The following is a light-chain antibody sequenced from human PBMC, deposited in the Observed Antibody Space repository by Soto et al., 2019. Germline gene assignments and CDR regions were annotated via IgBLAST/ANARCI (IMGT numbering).Light chain of an antibody. CDR1: SSDVGGYNF. V-gene: IGLV2-14*01. Sequence: SVLTQPASVSGSPGQSITISCTGTSSDVGGYNFVSWYQQHPGKAPKLIIYEVSNRPSGVSNRFSGSKSGNTASLTISGLQAEDEADYYCSSYTSSSALDRVFGTGTKATVL. J-gene: IGLJ1*01. CDR3: SSYTSSSALDRV. CDR2: EVS.